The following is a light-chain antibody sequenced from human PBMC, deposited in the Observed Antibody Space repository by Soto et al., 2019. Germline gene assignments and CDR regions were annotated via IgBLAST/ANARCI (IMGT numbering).Light chain of an antibody. Sequence: QSVLTQPPSASGSPGQSVTISCTGTSSDVGGYNYVSWYQQHPGKAPKLMIFEVNKRPSGVPDRFSGSKSGDTASLTVSGLQAEDEADYYCSSYAGNNNLLFGGGTQLTVL. CDR1: SSDVGGYNY. V-gene: IGLV2-8*01. J-gene: IGLJ2*01. CDR2: EVN. CDR3: SSYAGNNNLL.